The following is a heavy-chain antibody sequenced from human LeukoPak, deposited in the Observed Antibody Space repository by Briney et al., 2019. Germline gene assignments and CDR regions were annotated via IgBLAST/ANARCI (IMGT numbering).Heavy chain of an antibody. J-gene: IGHJ5*02. CDR2: ISGTGDTT. V-gene: IGHV3-23*01. CDR1: GFTFSSYA. CDR3: AKASALSTYSGNWFDP. D-gene: IGHD2-15*01. Sequence: GGSLRLSCAASGFTFSSYAMSWVRQAPGRGLEWVSSISGTGDTTYYADSVKGRFTISGDNSKNTLYLQMNSLRAEDTAVYYCAKASALSTYSGNWFDPWGQGTLVTVSS.